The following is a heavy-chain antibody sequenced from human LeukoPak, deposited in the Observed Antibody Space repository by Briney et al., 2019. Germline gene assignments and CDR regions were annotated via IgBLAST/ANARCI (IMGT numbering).Heavy chain of an antibody. CDR1: GYTLTELS. J-gene: IGHJ6*02. Sequence: ASVKVSCKVSGYTLTELSMHWVRQAPGQGLEWMGWINPNSGGTNYAQKFQGRVTMTRDTSISTAYMELSRLRSDDTAVYYCARAGYSGYDYDYYGMDVWGQGTTVTVSS. CDR3: ARAGYSGYDYDYYGMDV. CDR2: INPNSGGT. V-gene: IGHV1-2*02. D-gene: IGHD5-12*01.